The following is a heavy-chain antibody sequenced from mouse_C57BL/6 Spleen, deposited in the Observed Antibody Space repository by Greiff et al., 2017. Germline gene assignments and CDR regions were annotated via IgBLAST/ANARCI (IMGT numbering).Heavy chain of an antibody. CDR2: IYPSDSET. D-gene: IGHD2-1*01. J-gene: IGHJ1*03. Sequence: VQLQQPGAELVRPGSSVKLSCKASGYTFTSYWMDWVKQRPGQGLEWIGNIYPSDSETHYNQKFKDKATLTVDKSSSTAYMQLSSLTSEDSAVYYCARGAGNYPYWYFDVWGTGTTVTVSS. CDR3: ARGAGNYPYWYFDV. V-gene: IGHV1-61*01. CDR1: GYTFTSYW.